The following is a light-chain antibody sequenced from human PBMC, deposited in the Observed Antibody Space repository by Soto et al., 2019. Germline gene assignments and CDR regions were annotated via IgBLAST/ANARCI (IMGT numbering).Light chain of an antibody. Sequence: QSVLTQPASVSGSPGQSITIPGPGTTGNVGGYHSVSWYQQHPGIAPKLMIYEVSNRPSGVSNRFSGSKSGNTASLTISGLQAEDEADYYCSSYTTSSTRVFGGGTKLTVL. CDR1: TGNVGGYHS. J-gene: IGLJ2*01. CDR3: SSYTTSSTRV. V-gene: IGLV2-14*01. CDR2: EVS.